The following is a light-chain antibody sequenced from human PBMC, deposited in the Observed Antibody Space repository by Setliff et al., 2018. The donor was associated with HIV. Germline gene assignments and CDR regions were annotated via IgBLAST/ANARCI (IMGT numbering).Light chain of an antibody. V-gene: IGLV2-8*01. Sequence: QSALTQPPSASGSPGQSVTISCTGTSSDVGDYNYVSWYKQPPGKAPNLMIYEITKRPSWVPARFSGSKSGNTASLTVSGLQAEDEADYYCSSYASSNSYVFGTG. CDR3: SSYASSNSYV. CDR1: SSDVGDYNY. CDR2: EIT. J-gene: IGLJ1*01.